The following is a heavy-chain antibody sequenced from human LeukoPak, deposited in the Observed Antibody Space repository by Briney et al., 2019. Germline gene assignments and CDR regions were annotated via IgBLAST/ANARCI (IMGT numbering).Heavy chain of an antibody. D-gene: IGHD2-15*01. J-gene: IGHJ6*03. CDR3: ARDRLLGYCSGGSCFRYMDV. CDR1: GYTFTSYA. Sequence: ASVKVSCKASGYTFTSYAMNWVRQAPGQGLEWMGWINTNTGNPTYAQGFTGRFVFSLDTSVSTAYLQTSSLKAEDTAVYYCARDRLLGYCSGGSCFRYMDVWGKGTTVTVSS. V-gene: IGHV7-4-1*02. CDR2: INTNTGNP.